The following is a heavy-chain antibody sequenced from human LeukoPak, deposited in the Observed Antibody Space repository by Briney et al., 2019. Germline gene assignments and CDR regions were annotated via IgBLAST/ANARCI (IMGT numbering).Heavy chain of an antibody. D-gene: IGHD1-26*01. J-gene: IGHJ5*02. Sequence: GGSLRLSCAASGFTVSSKYMSWVRQAPGKGLEWVSVIYSGGSTSYADSVKGRFTISRDNSKNTVYLQMNSLRAEDTAVYYCARDLGRDGDRWGQGTLVTVSS. CDR2: IYSGGST. CDR3: ARDLGRDGDR. V-gene: IGHV3-66*01. CDR1: GFTVSSKY.